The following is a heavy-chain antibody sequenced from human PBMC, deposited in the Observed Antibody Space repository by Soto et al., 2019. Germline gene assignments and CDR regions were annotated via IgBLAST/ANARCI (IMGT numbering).Heavy chain of an antibody. J-gene: IGHJ3*02. Sequence: SGGSLRLSCAASGFTFSSYAMHWVRQAPGKGLEWVAVISYDGSNKYYADSVKGRFTISRDNSKNTLYLQMNSLRAEDTAVYYCARDPRVVVDAVWGGDDFDIWGQGTMVTVSS. CDR3: ARDPRVVVDAVWGGDDFDI. CDR1: GFTFSSYA. CDR2: ISYDGSNK. D-gene: IGHD2-15*01. V-gene: IGHV3-30-3*01.